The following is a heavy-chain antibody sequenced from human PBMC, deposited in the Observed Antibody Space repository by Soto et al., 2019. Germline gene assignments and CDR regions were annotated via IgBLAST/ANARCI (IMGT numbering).Heavy chain of an antibody. CDR3: TRDPLT. V-gene: IGHV4-31*03. J-gene: IGHJ4*02. CDR2: IYYSTST. Sequence: QVQLQESGPGLVKPSQTLSLTCTVSGGSISSRGYYWNWLRQHPGKGLEWIGSIYYSTSTYYNPSLKSRVTISLDTSKHQSSLKLSSVIAAYTAVYYFTRDPLTWGQGTLGTVSS. CDR1: GGSISSRGYY.